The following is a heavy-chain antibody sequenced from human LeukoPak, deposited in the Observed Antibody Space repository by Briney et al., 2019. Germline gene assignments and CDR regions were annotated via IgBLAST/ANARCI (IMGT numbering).Heavy chain of an antibody. CDR2: IIPIFGTA. D-gene: IGHD3-10*01. V-gene: IGHV1-69*06. Sequence: SVKVSCKASGGTFSSYAISWVRQAPGQGLEWMGGIIPIFGTANYAQKFQGRVTITADTSTSTAYMELRSLRSDDTAVYYCARDLRGAFDIWGQGTMVTVSS. CDR3: ARDLRGAFDI. CDR1: GGTFSSYA. J-gene: IGHJ3*02.